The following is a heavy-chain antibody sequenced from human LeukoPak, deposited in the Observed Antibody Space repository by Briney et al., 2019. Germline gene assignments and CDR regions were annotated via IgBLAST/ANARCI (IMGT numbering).Heavy chain of an antibody. J-gene: IGHJ4*02. V-gene: IGHV3-21*01. Sequence: PGRSLRLSCAASGPTFSTYSISCVRQAPGNGLGWVSSISRSSTYIYYADSVKGRFTISRDKARNSLYLQINSLRAEDTSVYYCARGENNYGYYYFDYWGQGTLVTVSS. CDR1: GPTFSTYS. CDR2: ISRSSTYI. D-gene: IGHD5-24*01. CDR3: ARGENNYGYYYFDY.